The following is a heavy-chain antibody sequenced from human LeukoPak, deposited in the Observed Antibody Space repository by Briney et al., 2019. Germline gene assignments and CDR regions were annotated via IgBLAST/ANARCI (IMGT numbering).Heavy chain of an antibody. V-gene: IGHV3-23*01. CDR3: AKAGSSGWSSSGGDY. CDR1: GFTFSNFA. CDR2: SSCSGGST. D-gene: IGHD6-19*01. J-gene: IGHJ4*02. Sequence: GGSLRLSCAASGFTFSNFAMSWVRPAPGKGLDGVTISSCSGGSTFYADSVKGRFPISSDNSKNTLILQMNSLRAEDTAIYYCAKAGSSGWSSSGGDYWGQGSLVTVSS.